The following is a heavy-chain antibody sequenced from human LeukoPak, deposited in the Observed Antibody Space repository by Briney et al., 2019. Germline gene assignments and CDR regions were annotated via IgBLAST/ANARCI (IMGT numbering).Heavy chain of an antibody. CDR1: GFTFSSYA. Sequence: GGSLRLSCAASGFTFSSYAMSWVRQAPGKGLEWVSAISGSGGSTYYADSVKGRFTISRDNSKNTLYLQMNSLRAEDTAVYYCAKDRVVATSWNPFDYWGQGTLVTVSS. D-gene: IGHD5-12*01. CDR3: AKDRVVATSWNPFDY. J-gene: IGHJ4*02. V-gene: IGHV3-23*01. CDR2: ISGSGGST.